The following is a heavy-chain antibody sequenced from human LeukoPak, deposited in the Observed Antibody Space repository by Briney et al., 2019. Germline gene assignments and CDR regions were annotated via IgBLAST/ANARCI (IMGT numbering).Heavy chain of an antibody. V-gene: IGHV1-69*06. CDR3: ARGGYFDWLSPFDY. J-gene: IGHJ4*02. Sequence: ASVKVSCKASGGTFSSYDISWVRQAPGQGLEWMGGIIPMFGTANYAQKFQGRVTISADKSASTAYMELSSLRSEDTAVYYCARGGYFDWLSPFDYWGQGTLVTVSS. CDR2: IIPMFGTA. D-gene: IGHD3-9*01. CDR1: GGTFSSYD.